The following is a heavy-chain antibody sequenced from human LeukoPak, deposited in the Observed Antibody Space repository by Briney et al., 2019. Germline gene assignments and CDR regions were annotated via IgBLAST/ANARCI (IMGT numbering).Heavy chain of an antibody. CDR1: GFTLSNFR. D-gene: IGHD3-10*01. CDR3: ARGGHRQKEF. Sequence: GGSLRLSCAASGFTLSNFRMTWVRQSPGKGLEWVAIIKYDGSVKYYVDSVKGRFTISRDNANNSLYLQMSSLRAEDTAVYYCARGGHRQKEFWGQGTLVTVSS. V-gene: IGHV3-7*01. J-gene: IGHJ4*02. CDR2: IKYDGSVK.